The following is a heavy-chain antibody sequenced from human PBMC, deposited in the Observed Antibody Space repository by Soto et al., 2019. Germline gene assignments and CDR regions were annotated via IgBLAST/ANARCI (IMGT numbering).Heavy chain of an antibody. CDR3: CVVKRLDQYSTSGYWFDP. CDR1: GFTFSHAW. CDR2: IKSKADGETK. V-gene: IGHV3-15*01. J-gene: IGHJ5*02. Sequence: VGSLRLSCAASGFTFSHAWMSWVRQAPGKGLEWVGRIKSKADGETKDYGAPVRGRFTISRDDAKDTLYLQMNSLRIEDTAVYYCCVVKRLDQYSTSGYWFDPWGPGTLVTVSS. D-gene: IGHD2-15*01.